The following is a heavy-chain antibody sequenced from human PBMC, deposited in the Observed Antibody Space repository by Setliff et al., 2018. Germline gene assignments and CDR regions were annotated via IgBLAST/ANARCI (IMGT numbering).Heavy chain of an antibody. CDR2: IYTSWST. J-gene: IGHJ6*03. D-gene: IGHD3-3*01. CDR3: ARVSGFLYIDV. Sequence: SETLSLTCSVSGGAVSGDYWTWIRQPAGKGLEWIGHIYTSWSTVYNPSLKSRVTISLDTSKNQFSLDLSSVTAADTAVYYCARVSGFLYIDVWGNGTTVTVSS. V-gene: IGHV4-4*07. CDR1: GGAVSGDY.